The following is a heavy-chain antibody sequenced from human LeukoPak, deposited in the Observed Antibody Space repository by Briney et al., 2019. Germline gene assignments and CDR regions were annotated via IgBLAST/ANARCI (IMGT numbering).Heavy chain of an antibody. CDR2: ISSGGSTI. Sequence: GGSVKLSCAASGFIFSDYSIYWVRQAPWKGLVWVAYISSGGSTIYYADSVRGRFTISRDSARNSLYLQMNSLRAEDTAVYYCARAGGSTVSHSDYWGQGTLVTVSS. CDR1: GFIFSDYS. D-gene: IGHD4-17*01. V-gene: IGHV3-48*01. CDR3: ARAGGSTVSHSDY. J-gene: IGHJ4*02.